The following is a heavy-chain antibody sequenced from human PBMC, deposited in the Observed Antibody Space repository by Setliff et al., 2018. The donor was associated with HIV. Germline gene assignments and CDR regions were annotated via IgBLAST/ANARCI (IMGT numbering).Heavy chain of an antibody. CDR3: ASLLLGKLDY. CDR1: GGSFSGYY. Sequence: SETLSLTCAVYGGSFSGYYWSWIRQPPGKGLGWIGEINHSGSTNYNPSLKSRVTISVDTSKNQFSLKLSSVTAADTAVYYCASLLLGKLDYWGQGTLVTVSS. J-gene: IGHJ4*02. D-gene: IGHD3-16*01. CDR2: INHSGST. V-gene: IGHV4-34*01.